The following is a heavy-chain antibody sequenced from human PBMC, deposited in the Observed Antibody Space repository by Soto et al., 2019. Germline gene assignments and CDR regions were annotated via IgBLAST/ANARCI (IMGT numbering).Heavy chain of an antibody. V-gene: IGHV6-1*01. CDR1: GDSVSSNSAA. CDR2: TYYRSKWYN. D-gene: IGHD6-13*01. Sequence: SQTLSLTCAISGDSVSSNSAAWNWIRQYPSRGLEWLGRTYYRSKWYNDYAVSVKSRITINPDTYKNQFSLQLNSVTPEDTAVYYCERVVNREIIEAGDHDAFDIWGQGTMVTVSS. J-gene: IGHJ3*02. CDR3: ERVVNREIIEAGDHDAFDI.